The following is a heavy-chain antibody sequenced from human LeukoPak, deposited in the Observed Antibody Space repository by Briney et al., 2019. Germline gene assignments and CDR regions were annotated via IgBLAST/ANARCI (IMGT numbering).Heavy chain of an antibody. D-gene: IGHD3-22*01. V-gene: IGHV1-2*02. CDR1: GYTFTGYY. Sequence: ASVKVSCKASGYTFTGYYMHWVRQAPGQGLEWMGWINPNSGGTNYAQKFQGRVSMTRDTSISTAYMELSRLRSDDTAVYYCARVRDYYDSSGYPNWFDPWGQGTLVTVSS. CDR3: ARVRDYYDSSGYPNWFDP. CDR2: INPNSGGT. J-gene: IGHJ5*02.